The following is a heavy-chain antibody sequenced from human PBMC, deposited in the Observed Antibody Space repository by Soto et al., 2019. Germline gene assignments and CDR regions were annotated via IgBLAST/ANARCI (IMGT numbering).Heavy chain of an antibody. V-gene: IGHV4-4*07. Sequence: PXVTLCLTCSVSGGTISGYHWNWMRQPAGKGLEWIGRFYSSESINYNPSLKSRVTMIVKTFTNHFSLQLRSGSVAETAADCCWRNRGGMAPDGFDIWGQGTMVTVSS. CDR1: GGTISGYH. CDR3: WRNRGGMAPDGFDI. D-gene: IGHD6-13*01. J-gene: IGHJ3*02. CDR2: FYSSESI.